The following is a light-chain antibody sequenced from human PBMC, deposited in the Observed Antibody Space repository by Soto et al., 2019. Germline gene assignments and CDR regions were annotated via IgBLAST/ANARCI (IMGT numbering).Light chain of an antibody. CDR2: KAS. CDR3: HYYNSYSQA. Sequence: EIQISQSPSALSASLENRVTITCGASQSISSWLAWYQQKPGKAPNLLIFKASTLKSGVPSRFSGSGSGIEFTLPISSLHCDDGATSYCHYYNSYSQAFRQGTKVDTK. J-gene: IGKJ1*01. V-gene: IGKV1-5*03. CDR1: QSISSW.